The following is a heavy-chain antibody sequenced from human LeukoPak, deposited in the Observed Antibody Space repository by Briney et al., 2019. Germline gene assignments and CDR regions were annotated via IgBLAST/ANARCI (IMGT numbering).Heavy chain of an antibody. V-gene: IGHV4-59*01. Sequence: ASETLSLTCTVSGGSISSYYWSWIRQPPGKGLEWIGYIYYSGSTNYNPSLKSRFTISVDTSKNQFSLKLSSVTAADTAVYYCARGDTMILDYWGQGTLVTVSS. CDR1: GGSISSYY. CDR3: ARGDTMILDY. CDR2: IYYSGST. J-gene: IGHJ4*02. D-gene: IGHD3-22*01.